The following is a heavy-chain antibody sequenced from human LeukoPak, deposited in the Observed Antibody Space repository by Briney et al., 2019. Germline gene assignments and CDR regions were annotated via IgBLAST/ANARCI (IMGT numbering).Heavy chain of an antibody. J-gene: IGHJ3*02. CDR3: ARFYGVRAFDI. D-gene: IGHD3-10*01. CDR2: IYYSGNT. Sequence: PSETLSLTCTVSGGSISNSSYCWGWIRQPPGKGLEWIGYIYYSGNTNYNPSLKSRVTISVDTSKNQFSLKLSSVTAADTAVYYCARFYGVRAFDIWGQGTMVTVSS. V-gene: IGHV4-61*05. CDR1: GGSISNSSYC.